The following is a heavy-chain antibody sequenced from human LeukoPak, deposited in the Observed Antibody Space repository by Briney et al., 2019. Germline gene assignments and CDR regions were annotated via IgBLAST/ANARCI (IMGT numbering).Heavy chain of an antibody. V-gene: IGHV4-34*01. CDR2: INHSGST. Sequence: SETLSLTCAVYGGSFSGYYWSWIRQPPGKGLEWIGEINHSGSTNYNPSLKSRVTISVDTSKNQFSLKLSSVTAADTAVYYCARNPDAFDIWGQGTMVTVSS. J-gene: IGHJ3*02. D-gene: IGHD1-14*01. CDR3: ARNPDAFDI. CDR1: GGSFSGYY.